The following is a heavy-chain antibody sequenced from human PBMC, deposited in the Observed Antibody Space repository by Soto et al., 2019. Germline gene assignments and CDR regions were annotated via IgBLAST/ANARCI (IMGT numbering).Heavy chain of an antibody. CDR1: GGSFSGYY. CDR3: ARVGVPPRSASRYFDH. J-gene: IGHJ4*02. CDR2: INHSGST. D-gene: IGHD3-10*01. Sequence: QVQLQQWGAGLLKPSETLSLTCAVSGGSFSGYYWSWIRQPPGKGLEWIGEINHSGSTNYNPSLKMRVPISVDTPKSKFALKPGSVTAADTAVYYCARVGVPPRSASRYFDHWGQGTLVTLSS. V-gene: IGHV4-34*01.